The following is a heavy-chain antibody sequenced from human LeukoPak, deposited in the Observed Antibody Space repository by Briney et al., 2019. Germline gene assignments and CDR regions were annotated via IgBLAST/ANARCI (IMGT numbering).Heavy chain of an antibody. J-gene: IGHJ6*03. CDR3: ARSGLTTVEGWYYYYMDV. V-gene: IGHV1-69*13. Sequence: ASVKVSCKASGYTFTSYGISWVRQAPGQGLEWMGGIIPIFGTANYAQKFQGRVTITADESTSTAYMELSSLRSEDTAVYYCARSGLTTVEGWYYYYMDVWGKGTTVTVSS. CDR1: GYTFTSYG. CDR2: IIPIFGTA. D-gene: IGHD4-11*01.